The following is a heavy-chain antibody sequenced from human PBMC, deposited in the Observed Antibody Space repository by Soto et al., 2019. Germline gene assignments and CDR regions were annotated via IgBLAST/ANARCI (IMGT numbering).Heavy chain of an antibody. V-gene: IGHV1-24*01. CDR1: GYTLTELS. Sequence: ASVKVSCKVSGYTLTELSMHWVRQAPGKGLEWMGGFDPEDGETIYAQKFQGRVTMTEDTSTDTAYMELSSLRSEDTAVYYCATRRTGTTAFDIWGQGTIVTVSS. D-gene: IGHD1-7*01. CDR3: ATRRTGTTAFDI. CDR2: FDPEDGET. J-gene: IGHJ3*02.